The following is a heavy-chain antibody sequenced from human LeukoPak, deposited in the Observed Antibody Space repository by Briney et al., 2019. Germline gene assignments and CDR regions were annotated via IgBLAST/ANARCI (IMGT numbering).Heavy chain of an antibody. V-gene: IGHV4-39*01. CDR2: IYYSGTT. J-gene: IGHJ4*02. Sequence: SETLSLTCTVSGGSISSSNYYWGWIHQPPGKGLEWIGNIYYSGTTYCNPSLRSRLTMSVDTSKNQFSLKLTSVTAADTAVYYCARSWGFGEFDYWGQGTLVTISS. CDR1: GGSISSSNYY. CDR3: ARSWGFGEFDY. D-gene: IGHD3-10*01.